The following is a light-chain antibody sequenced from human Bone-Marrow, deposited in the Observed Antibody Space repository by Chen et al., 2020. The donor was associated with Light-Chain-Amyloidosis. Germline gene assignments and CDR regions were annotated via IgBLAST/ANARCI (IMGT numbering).Light chain of an antibody. CDR3: QVWDRSSDRPV. V-gene: IGLV3-21*02. CDR1: NIGATS. CDR2: DDS. Sequence: SYVLTQPSSVSVAPGQRATIACGGNNIGATSVHWYQQTPGQAPLLVVYDDSDRPSGIPERLSGSNSGNTATLTISRVEAGDEADYYCQVWDRSSDRPVFGGGTKLIVL. J-gene: IGLJ3*02.